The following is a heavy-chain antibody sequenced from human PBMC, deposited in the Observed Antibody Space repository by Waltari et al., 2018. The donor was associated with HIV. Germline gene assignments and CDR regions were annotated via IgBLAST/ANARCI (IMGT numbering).Heavy chain of an antibody. CDR3: ARLGYVWGSYRSPRAFDI. CDR1: GFTFSSYW. V-gene: IGHV3-74*01. D-gene: IGHD3-16*02. J-gene: IGHJ3*02. Sequence: EVQLVESGGGLVQPGGSLRLSCAASGFTFSSYWMHWVRQAPGKGLVWVSRINSDGSSTSYADSVKGRCTISRDNAKNTLYLQMNSLRAEDTAVYYCARLGYVWGSYRSPRAFDIWGQGTMVTVSS. CDR2: INSDGSST.